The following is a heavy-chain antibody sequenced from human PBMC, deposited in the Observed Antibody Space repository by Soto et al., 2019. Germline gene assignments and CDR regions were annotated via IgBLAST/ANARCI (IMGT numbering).Heavy chain of an antibody. D-gene: IGHD4-17*01. CDR2: IDPSDSYT. Sequence: PGESLKISCKGSGYSFTSYWISWVRQMPGKGLEWMGRIDPSDSYTNYSPSFQGHVTISAGKSISTAYLQWSSLKASDTAMYYCARLRDYGGNYYYGMDVWGQGTTVTVSS. V-gene: IGHV5-10-1*01. J-gene: IGHJ6*02. CDR3: ARLRDYGGNYYYGMDV. CDR1: GYSFTSYW.